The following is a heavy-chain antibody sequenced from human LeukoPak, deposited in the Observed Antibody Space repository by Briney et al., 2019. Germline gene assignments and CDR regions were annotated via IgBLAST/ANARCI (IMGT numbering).Heavy chain of an antibody. CDR3: ARLGGVWFGDLPPPYYFDY. CDR2: IYYSGST. J-gene: IGHJ4*02. D-gene: IGHD3-10*01. CDR1: GGSISSSSYY. V-gene: IGHV4-39*07. Sequence: PSETLSLTCTVSGGSISSSSYYWGWIRQPPGTGLEWIGSIYYSGSTYYNPSLKSRVTISVDTSKNQFSLKLSSVTAADTAVYYCARLGGVWFGDLPPPYYFDYWGQGTLVTVSS.